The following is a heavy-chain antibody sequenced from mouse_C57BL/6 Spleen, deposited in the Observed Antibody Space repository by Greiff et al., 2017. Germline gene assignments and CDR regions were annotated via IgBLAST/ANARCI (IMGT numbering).Heavy chain of an antibody. Sequence: VQLQQPGAELVKPGASVKLSCKASGYTFTSYWMHWVKQRPGQGLEWIGMIHPNSGSTNYNEKFKGKATLTADKSSSTAYMELRSLTSEDSAVYFCTRKTGTDFDYWGQGTTLTVSS. V-gene: IGHV1-64*01. CDR2: IHPNSGST. J-gene: IGHJ2*01. D-gene: IGHD4-1*01. CDR1: GYTFTSYW. CDR3: TRKTGTDFDY.